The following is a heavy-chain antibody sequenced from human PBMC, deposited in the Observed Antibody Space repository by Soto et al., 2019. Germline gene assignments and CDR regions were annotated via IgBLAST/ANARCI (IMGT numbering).Heavy chain of an antibody. D-gene: IGHD6-19*01. J-gene: IGHJ4*02. CDR1: GFTFSNAW. CDR3: TTELHAVADFDY. Sequence: GESLKISCAASGFTFSNAWMSWVRQAPGKGLEWVGRIKSKTDGGTTDYAAPVKGRFTISRDDSKNTLYLQMNSLKTEDTAVYYCTTELHAVADFDYWGQGTLVTVSS. CDR2: IKSKTDGGTT. V-gene: IGHV3-15*01.